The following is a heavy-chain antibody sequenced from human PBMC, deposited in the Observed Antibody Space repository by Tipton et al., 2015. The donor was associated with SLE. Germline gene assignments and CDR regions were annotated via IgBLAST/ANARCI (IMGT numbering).Heavy chain of an antibody. J-gene: IGHJ4*02. CDR2: INYSGST. D-gene: IGHD6-6*01. Sequence: TLSLTCTVSGGSFSSHFWGWLRRPPGTALEWIAYINYSGSTNYNPSLKSRVTMSVDTSKNQFSLHLTSVTAADTAVYYCARPPSYFSPSEVLFDSWGQGMLVTVSS. CDR3: ARPPSYFSPSEVLFDS. CDR1: GGSFSSHF. V-gene: IGHV4-59*11.